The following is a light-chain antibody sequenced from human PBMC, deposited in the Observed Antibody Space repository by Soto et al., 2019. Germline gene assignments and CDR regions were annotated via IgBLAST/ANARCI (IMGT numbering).Light chain of an antibody. CDR1: QSVSSY. Sequence: EIVLTQSPATLSLSPWERATLSCRASQSVSSYLAWYQQKPGQAPRLLIYDASNRATGIPARFSGSGSETDFTHTISSLEPEDFAVYYCQQRSNWPLTFGGGTKVEIK. V-gene: IGKV3-11*01. CDR2: DAS. J-gene: IGKJ4*01. CDR3: QQRSNWPLT.